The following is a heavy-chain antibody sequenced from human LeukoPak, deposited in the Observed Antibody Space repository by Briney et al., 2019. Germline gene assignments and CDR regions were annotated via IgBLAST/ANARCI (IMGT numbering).Heavy chain of an antibody. CDR1: GFTFSSYG. CDR2: ISYDGSNK. CDR3: AKGSGINHYHWIDP. V-gene: IGHV3-30*18. D-gene: IGHD1-14*01. J-gene: IGHJ5*02. Sequence: PGRSLRLSCAASGFTFSSYGMHWVCQAPGKGLEWVAVISYDGSNKYYADSVKGRFTISRDNSKNTLYLQMDSLRAEDTALYYCAKGSGINHYHWIDPWGQGTLVTVSS.